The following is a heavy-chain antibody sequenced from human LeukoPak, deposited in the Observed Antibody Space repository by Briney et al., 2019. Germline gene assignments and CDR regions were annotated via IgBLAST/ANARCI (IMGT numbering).Heavy chain of an antibody. CDR2: VDPEDGKT. Sequence: ASVKVSCKASGYTFSDNYMHWVQQAPGKRLGWMGRVDPEDGKTVYAEKLKGRVTITADTSTDTAYMELSSLRSEDTAVYYCAAVSVWGSYRRSPGSWGLGTLVTVSS. J-gene: IGHJ5*02. D-gene: IGHD3-16*02. CDR3: AAVSVWGSYRRSPGS. V-gene: IGHV1-69-2*01. CDR1: GYTFSDNY.